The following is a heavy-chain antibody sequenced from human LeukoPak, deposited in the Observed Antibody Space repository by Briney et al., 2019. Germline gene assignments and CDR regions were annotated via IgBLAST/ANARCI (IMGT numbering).Heavy chain of an antibody. CDR2: MNPNSGIT. CDR3: AREDYYDSGSNDY. CDR1: GYTFTSYG. D-gene: IGHD3-22*01. V-gene: IGHV1-8*03. J-gene: IGHJ4*02. Sequence: ASVKVSCKASGYTFTSYGISWVRQAPGQGLEWMGWMNPNSGITAYAQKFQGRVTITRNTSISTAYMELSSLRSEDTAVYYCAREDYYDSGSNDYWGQGTLVTVSS.